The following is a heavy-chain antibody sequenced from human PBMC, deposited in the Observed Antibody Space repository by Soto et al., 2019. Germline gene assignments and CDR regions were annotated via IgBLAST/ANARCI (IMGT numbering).Heavy chain of an antibody. J-gene: IGHJ3*02. CDR1: GGTFSSYT. V-gene: IGHV1-69*02. CDR2: IIPILGIA. D-gene: IGHD6-13*01. CDR3: AREAAAAGHAFDI. Sequence: ASVKVSCKASGGTFSSYTISWVRQAPGQGLEWMGRIIPILGIANYAQKFQGRVTITADKSTSTAYMELSSLRSEDTAVYYCAREAAAAGHAFDIWGQGTMVTVSS.